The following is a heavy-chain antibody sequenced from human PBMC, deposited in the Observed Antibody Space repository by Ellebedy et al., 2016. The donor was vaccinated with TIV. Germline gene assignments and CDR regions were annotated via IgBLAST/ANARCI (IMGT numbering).Heavy chain of an antibody. J-gene: IGHJ6*02. D-gene: IGHD2-15*01. V-gene: IGHV3-7*03. CDR3: AKDEIRTLLCMDV. CDR2: IKPDGNEK. CDR1: GFTFSSYG. Sequence: GESLKISCAASGFTFSSYGMHWVRQAPGKGLEWVATIKPDGNEKYYVDSVKGRFTISRDNAKNSLYLQMNGLRPEDTALYYCAKDEIRTLLCMDVWGQGTTVTVSS.